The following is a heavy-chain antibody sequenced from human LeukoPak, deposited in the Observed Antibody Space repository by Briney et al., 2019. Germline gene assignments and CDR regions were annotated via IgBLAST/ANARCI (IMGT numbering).Heavy chain of an antibody. V-gene: IGHV1-8*01. CDR1: GYTFTSYD. Sequence: ASVKVSCKASGYTFTSYDINWVRQATGQGLEWMGWMNPNSGNTGYAQKFQGRVTMTRNTSISTAYMELSSLRSEDTAVYYCARGVVGRPTWYYWGQGTLVTVSS. J-gene: IGHJ4*02. CDR2: MNPNSGNT. CDR3: ARGVVGRPTWYY. D-gene: IGHD2-15*01.